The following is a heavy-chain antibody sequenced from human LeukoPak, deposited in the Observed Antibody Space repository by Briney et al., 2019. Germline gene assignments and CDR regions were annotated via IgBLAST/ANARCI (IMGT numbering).Heavy chain of an antibody. CDR1: GYSFTNYW. D-gene: IGHD2-15*01. V-gene: IGHV5-51*01. CDR3: ALNPRGYCSGGRCYIGY. Sequence: GESLKISCKGSGYSFTNYWIGWVRQMPGKGLEWMGIIYPGDSDTRYSPSFQGQVTISADKSISTAYLQWSGLKASDTAMYYCALNPRGYCSGGRCYIGYWGQGTLVTVSS. J-gene: IGHJ4*02. CDR2: IYPGDSDT.